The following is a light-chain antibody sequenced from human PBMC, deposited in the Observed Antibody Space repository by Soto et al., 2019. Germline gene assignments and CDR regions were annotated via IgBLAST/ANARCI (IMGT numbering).Light chain of an antibody. Sequence: EVVLTQSPGTLSLSPGERATLSCSASQSLSSSYLAWYQQKPGQGPRLLVYRASTRTLGIPARFSGSESGTEFTLTISSLQSEDFAIYYCQQYNTWPITFGQGTRLEIK. CDR3: QQYNTWPIT. CDR1: QSLSSSY. CDR2: RAS. J-gene: IGKJ5*01. V-gene: IGKV3-15*01.